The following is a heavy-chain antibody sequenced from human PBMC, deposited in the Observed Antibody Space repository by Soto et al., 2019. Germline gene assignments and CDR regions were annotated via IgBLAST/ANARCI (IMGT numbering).Heavy chain of an antibody. J-gene: IGHJ4*02. V-gene: IGHV3-33*01. Sequence: VGSLRLSCAASGFTFSSYGMHWVRQAPGKGLEWVAVIWYDGSNKYYADSVKGRFTISRDNSKNTLYLQMNSLRAEDTAVYYCARSSYYGSGSYFADYWGQGTLVTVSS. D-gene: IGHD3-10*01. CDR3: ARSSYYGSGSYFADY. CDR1: GFTFSSYG. CDR2: IWYDGSNK.